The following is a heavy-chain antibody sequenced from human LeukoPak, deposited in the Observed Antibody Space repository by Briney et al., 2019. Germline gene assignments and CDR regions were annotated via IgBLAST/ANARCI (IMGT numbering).Heavy chain of an antibody. Sequence: SETLSLTCGVSGGSISSGGFSWSWIRQPPGKGLEWIGYIYHSGSTYYNPSLKSRVTISVDRSKNQFSLKLSSVTAADTAVYYCARAYYYDSSGYYYVRRTPSYYFDYWGQGTLVTVSS. V-gene: IGHV4-30-2*01. J-gene: IGHJ4*02. CDR1: GGSISSGGFS. CDR3: ARAYYYDSSGYYYVRRTPSYYFDY. D-gene: IGHD3-22*01. CDR2: IYHSGST.